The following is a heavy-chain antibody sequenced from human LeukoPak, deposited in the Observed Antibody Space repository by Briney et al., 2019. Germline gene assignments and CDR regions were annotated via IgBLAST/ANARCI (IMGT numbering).Heavy chain of an antibody. V-gene: IGHV1-3*01. J-gene: IGHJ6*02. Sequence: ASVKVSCKASGYTFTSYAMHWVRQAPGQSLEWMGWINAGNGNTKYSQKFQGRVTITRDTSASTAYMELSSLRSEDTAVYYCASSQGYSSGWYSLSLGMDVWGQGTTVTVSS. CDR3: ASSQGYSSGWYSLSLGMDV. CDR1: GYTFTSYA. D-gene: IGHD6-19*01. CDR2: INAGNGNT.